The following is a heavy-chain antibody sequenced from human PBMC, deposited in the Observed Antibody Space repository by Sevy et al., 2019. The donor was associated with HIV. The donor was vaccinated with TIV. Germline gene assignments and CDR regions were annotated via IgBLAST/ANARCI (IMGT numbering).Heavy chain of an antibody. CDR1: GFTFSSYA. D-gene: IGHD1-26*01. V-gene: IGHV3-30-3*01. CDR3: ARDGRIVGATYYFDY. J-gene: IGHJ4*02. Sequence: GGSLRLSCAASGFTFSSYAMHWVRQAPGKGLEWVAVISYDGSNKYYADSVKGRFTISRDNSKNTLYLQMNSLRAKDTAVYYCARDGRIVGATYYFDYWGQGTLVTVSS. CDR2: ISYDGSNK.